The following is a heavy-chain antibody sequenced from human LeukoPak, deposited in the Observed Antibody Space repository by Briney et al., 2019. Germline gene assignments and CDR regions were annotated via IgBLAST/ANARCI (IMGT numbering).Heavy chain of an antibody. J-gene: IGHJ4*02. Sequence: GGSLRLSCAASRFTFSNYAMTWVRQAPGKGLEWVSTISGSGGSTYYADSVKGRFTISRDNSKNTLYLQMGSLRAEDTVVYYCAKGTYFDWVLSRGYYFDDWGQGTLVTVSS. V-gene: IGHV3-23*01. D-gene: IGHD3-9*01. CDR3: AKGTYFDWVLSRGYYFDD. CDR2: ISGSGGST. CDR1: RFTFSNYA.